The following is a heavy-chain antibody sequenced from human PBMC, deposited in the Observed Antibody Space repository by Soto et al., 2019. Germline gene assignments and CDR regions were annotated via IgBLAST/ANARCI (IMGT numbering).Heavy chain of an antibody. Sequence: SGPTLVNPTQTLTLTCTFSGFSLSTSGMCVTWIRQPPGKALEWLARIDWDDDKYYSTSLKTRLTISKDTSKNQVVLTMTNMDPVDTATYYCARTWSSSWYADSWGQGTLVTVSS. V-gene: IGHV2-70*11. CDR3: ARTWSSSWYADS. CDR2: IDWDDDK. J-gene: IGHJ4*02. D-gene: IGHD6-13*01. CDR1: GFSLSTSGMC.